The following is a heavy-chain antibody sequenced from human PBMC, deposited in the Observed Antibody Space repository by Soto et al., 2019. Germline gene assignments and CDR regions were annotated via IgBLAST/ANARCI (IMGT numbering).Heavy chain of an antibody. J-gene: IGHJ4*02. CDR2: ISSTTHYI. V-gene: IGHV3-21*06. Sequence: LRLSCAASGFTFTRYSMNWVRQAPGKGLEWVSSISSTTHYIYYADSMRGRFTISRDNAKNAVYLEMNSLRAEDTAVYYCARESEDLTSNFDYWGQGTLVTVSS. CDR1: GFTFTRYS. CDR3: ARESEDLTSNFDY.